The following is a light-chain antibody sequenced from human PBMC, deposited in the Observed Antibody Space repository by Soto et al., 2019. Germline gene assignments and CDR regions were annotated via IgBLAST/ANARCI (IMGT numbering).Light chain of an antibody. J-gene: IGKJ5*01. CDR3: QQYRSSPPIT. V-gene: IGKV3-11*01. CDR1: QSVSSY. CDR2: DAS. Sequence: EIVLTQSPATLSLSPGERATLSCRASQSVSSYLLWYQQKPGQAPRLLIYDASNRAAGIPARFSGSGSGTDFTLTISSLEPEDFAVYYCQQYRSSPPITFGQGTRLEIK.